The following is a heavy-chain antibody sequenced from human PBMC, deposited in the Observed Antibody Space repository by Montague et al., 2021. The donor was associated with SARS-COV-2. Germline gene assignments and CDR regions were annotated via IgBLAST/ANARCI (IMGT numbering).Heavy chain of an antibody. CDR3: ARPGGSVGHWFDY. J-gene: IGHJ5*01. CDR2: VYYNGXT. CDR1: GGSLISSSYY. Sequence: SETLSLTCTVSGGSLISSSYYWGWIRQPPGKGLEWIGSVYYNGXTXYXXXXKRRVTISLDTSENQISLNLDSVTAADTAVYYCARPGGSVGHWFDYWGQGTLVTVSS. D-gene: IGHD3-10*01. V-gene: IGHV4-39*01.